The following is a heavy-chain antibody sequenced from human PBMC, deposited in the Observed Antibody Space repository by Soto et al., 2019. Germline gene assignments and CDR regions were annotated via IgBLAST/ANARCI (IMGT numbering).Heavy chain of an antibody. V-gene: IGHV4-59*01. Sequence: QVQLQESGPGLVKPSETLSLTCSVSGGSIRRYYWSWIRQPPGKGLEWIGHIYYSGSTKYNPSLKSRVTISVDTSKNQFSLKLSSVTAADTAVYYCARGRGYSGYESTYYFDYWGQGTLVTVSS. D-gene: IGHD5-12*01. CDR1: GGSIRRYY. CDR3: ARGRGYSGYESTYYFDY. CDR2: IYYSGST. J-gene: IGHJ4*02.